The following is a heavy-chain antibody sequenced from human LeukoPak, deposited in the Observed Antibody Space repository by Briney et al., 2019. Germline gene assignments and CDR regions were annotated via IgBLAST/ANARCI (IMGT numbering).Heavy chain of an antibody. V-gene: IGHV4-39*06. J-gene: IGHJ4*02. Sequence: SETLSLTCTVSGGSISSRSYYWGCIRQPPGKGLEWVGSIYYSGCTYYNPSRKSRVTISVGTFKNQVVLKLGSVTARDPAVDYCARTPADPTMVRGVISYFDYWGQGTLVTVSS. CDR2: IYYSGCT. CDR3: ARTPADPTMVRGVISYFDY. D-gene: IGHD3-10*01. CDR1: GGSISSRSYY.